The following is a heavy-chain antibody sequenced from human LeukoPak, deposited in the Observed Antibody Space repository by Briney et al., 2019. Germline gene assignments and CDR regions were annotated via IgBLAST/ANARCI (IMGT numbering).Heavy chain of an antibody. CDR2: ISGNGGST. Sequence: GGSLRLSCAASGFTFTSCGMSGVRQAPGKGLEWVSAISGNGGSTYYADSVKGRFTISRNNSKNTLHLQMNSLRAEDTAVYYCAKMFGPAVGTGVSDYWGQGTLVTVSS. V-gene: IGHV3-23*01. D-gene: IGHD6-13*01. CDR3: AKMFGPAVGTGVSDY. CDR1: GFTFTSCG. J-gene: IGHJ4*02.